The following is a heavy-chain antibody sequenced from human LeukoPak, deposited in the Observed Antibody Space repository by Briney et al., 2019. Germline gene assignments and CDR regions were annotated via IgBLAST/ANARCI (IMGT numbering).Heavy chain of an antibody. CDR1: GFTFLRHG. V-gene: IGHV3-23*01. J-gene: IGHJ6*02. Sequence: GGSLRLSCAASGFTFLRHGMTWFRQAPGKGLEWVSGISASGGATYYADSVKGRFTISRDNSKNTLYLQMNTLRVEDTAVYYCTRDLMDYDVSTGLHHYYMDVWGQGTTVTVSS. CDR3: TRDLMDYDVSTGLHHYYMDV. D-gene: IGHD3-9*01. CDR2: ISASGGAT.